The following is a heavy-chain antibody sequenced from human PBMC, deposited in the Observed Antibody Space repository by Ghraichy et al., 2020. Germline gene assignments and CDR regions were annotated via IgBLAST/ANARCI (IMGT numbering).Heavy chain of an antibody. D-gene: IGHD1-1*01. Sequence: SETLSLTCAVYGGSFSGYYWSWIRQPPGKGLEWIGEINHSGSTNYNPSLKSRVTISVDTSKNQFSLKLSSVTAADTAVYYCARGLPLERRNYMDVWGKGTTVTVSS. J-gene: IGHJ6*03. CDR2: INHSGST. CDR1: GGSFSGYY. CDR3: ARGLPLERRNYMDV. V-gene: IGHV4-34*01.